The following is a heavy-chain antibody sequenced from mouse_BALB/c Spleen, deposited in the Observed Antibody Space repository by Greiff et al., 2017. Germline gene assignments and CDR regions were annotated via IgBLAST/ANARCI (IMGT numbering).Heavy chain of an antibody. Sequence: EVKLVESGGGLVQPGGSLRLSCATSGFTFTDYYMSWVRQPPGKALEWLGFIRNKANGYTTEYSASVKGRFTISRDNSQSILYLQMNTLRAEDSATYYCASLSTDAMDYWGQGTSVTVSS. CDR2: IRNKANGYTT. J-gene: IGHJ4*01. D-gene: IGHD2-1*01. CDR3: ASLSTDAMDY. CDR1: GFTFTDYY. V-gene: IGHV7-3*02.